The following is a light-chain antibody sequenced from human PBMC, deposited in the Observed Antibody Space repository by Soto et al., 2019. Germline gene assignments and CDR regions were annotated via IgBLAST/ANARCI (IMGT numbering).Light chain of an antibody. CDR1: SSDVDNYNY. CDR2: EVN. V-gene: IGLV2-8*01. J-gene: IGLJ2*01. Sequence: QSALTQPASVSGSPGQSITISCTGTSSDVDNYNYVSWYQHHPGKAPKLMIYEVNYRPSGVPVRFSGSKSGNTASLTVSGLQPEDEADYYCSSLATINSFQLIFGGGTKLTVL. CDR3: SSLATINSFQLI.